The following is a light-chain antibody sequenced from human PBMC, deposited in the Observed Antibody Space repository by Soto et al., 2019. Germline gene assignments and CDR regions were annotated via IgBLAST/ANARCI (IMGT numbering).Light chain of an antibody. J-gene: IGKJ1*01. V-gene: IGKV1-39*01. CDR3: QQTFSAPGT. CDR1: QNITKF. CDR2: VTS. Sequence: DFQMTQSPSSLSASVGDRGSVTCRTSQNITKFLNWYQEKPGKAPKVLIYVTSNLENGVPSRFSGSGSGTHFTLSISSLQPEDFATYYCQQTFSAPGTFGPGTRVEVK.